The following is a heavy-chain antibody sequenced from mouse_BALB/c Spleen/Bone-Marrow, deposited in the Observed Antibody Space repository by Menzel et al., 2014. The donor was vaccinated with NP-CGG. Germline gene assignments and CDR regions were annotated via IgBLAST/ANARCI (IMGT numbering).Heavy chain of an antibody. J-gene: IGHJ4*01. Sequence: EVQLQESGGDLVKPGGSLKLSCAASGFTFSSYGMSWGRQTPDKRLEWVATISSGGSNTYYPDSVKGRFTISRDNAKNTLYLQMSSLKSEDTAMYYCARRQRYYAMDYWVKEPQSPSPQ. CDR3: ARRQRYYAMDY. V-gene: IGHV5-6*01. CDR1: GFTFSSYG. CDR2: ISSGGSNT.